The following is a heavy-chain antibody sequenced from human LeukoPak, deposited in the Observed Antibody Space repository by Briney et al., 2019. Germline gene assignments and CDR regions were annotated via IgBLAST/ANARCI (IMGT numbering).Heavy chain of an antibody. CDR2: MNPNSGNT. CDR1: GYTFTGYY. CDR3: ARGQWLAEEAFDI. V-gene: IGHV1-8*03. D-gene: IGHD5-18*01. J-gene: IGHJ3*02. Sequence: VASAKVSCKASGYTFTGYYMHWVRQATGQGLERMGWMNPNSGNTGYAQKFQGRVTITRNTSISTAYMELSSLRSEDTAVYYCARGQWLAEEAFDIWGQGTMVTVSS.